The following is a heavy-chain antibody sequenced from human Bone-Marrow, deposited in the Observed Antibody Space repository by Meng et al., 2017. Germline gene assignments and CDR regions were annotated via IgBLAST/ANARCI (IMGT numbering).Heavy chain of an antibody. CDR1: GFNFGDSA. CDR2: IRSKIFGGGS. CDR3: TRPARKEATIFGDAFDI. J-gene: IGHJ3*02. V-gene: IGHV3-49*04. D-gene: IGHD3-3*01. Sequence: GESLKISCSASGFNFGDSAMSWVRQAPGKGLEWVGFIRSKIFGGGSDYSASVKGRFTISRDDSKSIVYLQMNNLETEDTAVYFCTRPARKEATIFGDAFDIWGQGTMVTVSS.